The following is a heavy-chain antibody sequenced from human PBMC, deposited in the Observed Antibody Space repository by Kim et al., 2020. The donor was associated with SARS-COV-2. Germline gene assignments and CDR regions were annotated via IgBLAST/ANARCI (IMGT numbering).Heavy chain of an antibody. V-gene: IGHV3-23*01. CDR2: ISGSGSGT. CDR1: GFTFSTYA. J-gene: IGHJ4*02. Sequence: GGSLRLSCAASGFTFSTYAMTWVRQAPGKGLEWVSAISGSGSGTYYADSVEGRFTISRDNSKNTLYLQMNSLRAEDTAVYYCAKGAGGYYFDYWGQGTLVTVSS. D-gene: IGHD3-16*01. CDR3: AKGAGGYYFDY.